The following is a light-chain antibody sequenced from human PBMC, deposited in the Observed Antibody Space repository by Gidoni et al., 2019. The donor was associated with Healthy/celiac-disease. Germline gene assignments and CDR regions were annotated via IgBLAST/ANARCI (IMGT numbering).Light chain of an antibody. CDR3: QQYDNLMCS. Sequence: DIQMTQSPSSLSASVGDRVTITCQASQDISNYLNWYQQKPGKAPKLLIYDASNLETGVPSRVSGSGSGTDFTFTISSLQPEDIATYYCQQYDNLMCSFGQGTKLEIK. J-gene: IGKJ2*04. CDR2: DAS. CDR1: QDISNY. V-gene: IGKV1-33*01.